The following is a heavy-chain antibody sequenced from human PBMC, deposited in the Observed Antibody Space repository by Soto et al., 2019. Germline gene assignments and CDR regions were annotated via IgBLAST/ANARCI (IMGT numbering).Heavy chain of an antibody. CDR3: TRRDYGDYRPNDY. Sequence: EVQLVESGGGLVQPGGSLKLSCAASGFTFSGSAMHWVRQASGKGLEWVGRIRSKANSYAKGYAASVKGRFTIARDDSTNKAYLQRNSLKAEDTDVYYCTRRDYGDYRPNDYWGQGTLVTVSS. D-gene: IGHD4-17*01. CDR2: IRSKANSYAK. CDR1: GFTFSGSA. V-gene: IGHV3-73*01. J-gene: IGHJ4*02.